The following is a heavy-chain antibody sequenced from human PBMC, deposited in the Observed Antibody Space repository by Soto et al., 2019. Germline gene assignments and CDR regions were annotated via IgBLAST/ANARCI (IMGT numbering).Heavy chain of an antibody. CDR1: GASITTGTYY. CDR2: SSYTGNT. J-gene: IGHJ2*01. CDR3: ANFNWYFDL. V-gene: IGHV4-39*01. Sequence: PSETLSLTFTVSGASITTGTYYWGWIRQPPGKGLQWIGSSSYTGNTYFNPSLRSRVTISVDTSKNQFSMRLTSVTAADTAVYYCANFNWYFDLWGRGTLVTVS.